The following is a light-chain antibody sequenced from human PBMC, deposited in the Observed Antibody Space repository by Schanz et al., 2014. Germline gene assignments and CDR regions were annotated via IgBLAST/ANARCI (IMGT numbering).Light chain of an antibody. Sequence: DIVMTQSPDSLAVSLGERATINCKSSQSVLYSSNNKNYLAWYQQKPGQPPKLLIYWASTRESGVPDRFSGGGSGTDFTLPISSLQAADVAVYYCQQYYSTPQWTFGQGTKVEIK. CDR1: QSVLYSSNNKNY. V-gene: IGKV4-1*01. CDR3: QQYYSTPQWT. CDR2: WAS. J-gene: IGKJ1*01.